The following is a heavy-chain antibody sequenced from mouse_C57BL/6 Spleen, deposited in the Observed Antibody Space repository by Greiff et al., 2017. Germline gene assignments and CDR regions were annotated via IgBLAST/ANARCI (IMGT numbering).Heavy chain of an antibody. CDR3: TRTGLGEDYYAMDY. Sequence: VQLQESGAELVRPGASVTLSCKASGYTFTDYEMHWVKQTPVHGLEWIGAIDPETGGTAYNQKFKGKAILTADKSSSTAYMALRSLTSEDSAVYYCTRTGLGEDYYAMDYWGQGTSVTVSS. J-gene: IGHJ4*01. CDR1: GYTFTDYE. V-gene: IGHV1-15*01. D-gene: IGHD4-1*01. CDR2: IDPETGGT.